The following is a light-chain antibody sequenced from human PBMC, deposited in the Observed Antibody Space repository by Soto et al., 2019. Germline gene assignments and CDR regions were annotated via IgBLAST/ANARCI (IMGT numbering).Light chain of an antibody. CDR2: DAS. CDR1: QSVSSY. J-gene: IGKJ4*01. CDR3: QQRCDWPPIT. Sequence: EIVLTQSPATLSLSPGERATLSCRASQSVSSYLAWYQQKPGQAPRLLIYDASNRATGIPARFSGSGSGTGFALTISSLEPEDFAVYYCQQRCDWPPITFGGGTKGEIK. V-gene: IGKV3-11*01.